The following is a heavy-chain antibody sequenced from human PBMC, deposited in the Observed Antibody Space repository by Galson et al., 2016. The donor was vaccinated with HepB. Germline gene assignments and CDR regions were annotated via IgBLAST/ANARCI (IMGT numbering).Heavy chain of an antibody. CDR1: GYTFINYY. Sequence: SVKVSCKASGYTFINYYIHWVRQAPGQGLEWMGIINPLSGGTDYAQRFQGRVTMTRDTSTSTVSMELSSLRSEDTAVYYCARAIVTPSDNWFDPWGQGSLVTVSS. D-gene: IGHD1-26*01. CDR3: ARAIVTPSDNWFDP. V-gene: IGHV1-46*01. J-gene: IGHJ5*02. CDR2: INPLSGGT.